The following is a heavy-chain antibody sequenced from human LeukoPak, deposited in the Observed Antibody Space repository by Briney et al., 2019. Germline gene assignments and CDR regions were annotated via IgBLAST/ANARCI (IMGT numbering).Heavy chain of an antibody. J-gene: IGHJ4*02. D-gene: IGHD3-22*01. CDR3: ARLELYYYDSSGPYFDY. CDR2: INPSGGST. CDR1: GYTFTSYY. Sequence: ASVKVSCKASGYTFTSYYMHWVRQAPGQGLEWMGIINPSGGSTSYAQKLQGRVTMTTDTSTSTAYMELRSLRSDDTAVYYCARLELYYYDSSGPYFDYWGQGTLVTVSS. V-gene: IGHV1-46*01.